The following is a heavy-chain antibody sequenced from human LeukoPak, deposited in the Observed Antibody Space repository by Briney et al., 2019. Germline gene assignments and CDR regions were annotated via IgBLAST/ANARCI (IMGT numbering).Heavy chain of an antibody. CDR1: GGSISSYY. D-gene: IGHD3-3*01. CDR2: IYYSGST. J-gene: IGHJ3*02. Sequence: SETLSLTCTVSGGSISSYYWSWIRQPPEKGLEWVGFIYYSGSTNYNPSLKSRVNISVDTSKNQFSLKLNSVTAADTAVYYCARDGVVGTSRGAFDIWGQGTMVTVSS. V-gene: IGHV4-59*01. CDR3: ARDGVVGTSRGAFDI.